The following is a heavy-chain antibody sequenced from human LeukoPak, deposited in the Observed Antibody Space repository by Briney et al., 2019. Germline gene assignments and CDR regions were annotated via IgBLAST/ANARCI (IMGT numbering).Heavy chain of an antibody. J-gene: IGHJ3*02. CDR1: GGSISSYY. Sequence: PSETLSLTCTVSGGSISSYYWSWIRQPPGKGLEWIGYIYYSGSTNYNPSLKSRVTISVDTSKNQFSLKLSSVTAADTAVYYCARHASYSSSRDDAFDIWGQGTMVTVSS. D-gene: IGHD6-13*01. V-gene: IGHV4-59*08. CDR2: IYYSGST. CDR3: ARHASYSSSRDDAFDI.